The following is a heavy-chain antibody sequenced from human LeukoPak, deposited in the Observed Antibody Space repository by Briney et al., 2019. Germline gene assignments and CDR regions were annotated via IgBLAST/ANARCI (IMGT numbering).Heavy chain of an antibody. J-gene: IGHJ1*01. CDR3: ASDFSLGRSRSRSAY. D-gene: IGHD2-15*01. CDR1: GFIFSSYA. CDR2: IYSGGST. V-gene: IGHV3-66*01. Sequence: GGSLTLSCAASGFIFSSYAMSWVRQAPGKGLEWVLVIYSGGSTYYADSVKGRFTISRDNSKNTLYLQMNSLRAEDTAVYYCASDFSLGRSRSRSAYCGQPTLATASS.